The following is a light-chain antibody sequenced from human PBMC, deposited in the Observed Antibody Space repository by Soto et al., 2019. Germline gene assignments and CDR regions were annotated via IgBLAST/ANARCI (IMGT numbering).Light chain of an antibody. CDR3: QQYYSSPRT. Sequence: DIVMTQSPDSLAVSLGERATINCKSSQSVLYSSNNKNYLAWYQQKPGQPPKLLIYWASTRESGVPDRFSGSGSGTDFTLTISSLQAEDVAVYYCQQYYSSPRTVGQGTKLVIK. CDR2: WAS. J-gene: IGKJ2*01. CDR1: QSVLYSSNNKNY. V-gene: IGKV4-1*01.